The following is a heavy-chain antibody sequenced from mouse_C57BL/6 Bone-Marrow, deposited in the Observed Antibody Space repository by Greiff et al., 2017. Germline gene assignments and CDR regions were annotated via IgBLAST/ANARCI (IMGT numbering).Heavy chain of an antibody. CDR1: GYTFTSYD. CDR2: IYPRDGST. Sequence: QVHVKQSGPELVKPGASVKLSCKASGYTFTSYDINWVKQRPGQGLEWIGWIYPRDGSTKYNEKFKGKATLTVDTSSSTAYMELHSLTSEDSAVYFYSRLEDDGSGGDWYVDVGGTGTTVTVSS. D-gene: IGHD1-1*01. J-gene: IGHJ1*03. V-gene: IGHV1-85*01. CDR3: SRLEDDGSGGDWYVDV.